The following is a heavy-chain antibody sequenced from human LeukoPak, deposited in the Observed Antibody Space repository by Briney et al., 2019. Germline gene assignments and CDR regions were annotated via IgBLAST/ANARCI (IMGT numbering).Heavy chain of an antibody. V-gene: IGHV4-59*08. CDR2: IYNSGST. CDR3: ARSYYGSGSPPYGMDV. D-gene: IGHD3-10*01. CDR1: VGSISSYY. Sequence: PSETLSLTCTVSVGSISSYYWSWLRQPPGRGLEWIGYIYNSGSTNYNPSLKSRVTISVDTSKNQFSLKLSSVTAADTAVYYCARSYYGSGSPPYGMDVWGQGTTVTVSS. J-gene: IGHJ6*02.